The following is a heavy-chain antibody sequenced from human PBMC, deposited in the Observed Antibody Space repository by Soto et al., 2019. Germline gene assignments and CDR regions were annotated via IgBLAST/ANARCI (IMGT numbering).Heavy chain of an antibody. D-gene: IGHD3-10*01. J-gene: IGHJ3*02. CDR2: LSASGGTT. Sequence: PGGSLRLSCAASGFTFSSYAMTWVRQAPGKGLEWVSVLSASGGTTYYADSVKGRFTISRDNSKNTLYLQMNSLRAEDTAVYYCAKDRSSGTPDAFDIWGQGTMVTVSS. CDR1: GFTFSSYA. CDR3: AKDRSSGTPDAFDI. V-gene: IGHV3-23*01.